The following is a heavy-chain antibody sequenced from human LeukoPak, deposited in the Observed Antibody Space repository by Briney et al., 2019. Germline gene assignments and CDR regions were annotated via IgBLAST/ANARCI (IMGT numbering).Heavy chain of an antibody. D-gene: IGHD1-7*01. CDR2: IYYSGST. Sequence: PSETLSLTCTVSGGSISSYYWSWIRQPPGKGLEWIGYIYYSGSTNYNPSLKSRVTISVDTSKNQFSLKLSSVTAADTAVYYCARDPLTGTFDYWGQGTLVTVSS. J-gene: IGHJ4*02. CDR3: ARDPLTGTFDY. V-gene: IGHV4-59*01. CDR1: GGSISSYY.